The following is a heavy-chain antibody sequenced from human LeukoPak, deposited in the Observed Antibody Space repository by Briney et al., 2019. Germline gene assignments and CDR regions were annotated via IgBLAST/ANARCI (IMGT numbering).Heavy chain of an antibody. Sequence: SETLSLTCTVSGGSISSGGYSWSWIRQHPGKGLEWIGYIYYSGSTYYNPSLKSRVTISVDTSKNQFSLRLSSVTAADTAVYYCARGIAVAGNWFDPWGQGTLVTVSS. D-gene: IGHD6-19*01. J-gene: IGHJ5*02. V-gene: IGHV4-31*03. CDR3: ARGIAVAGNWFDP. CDR1: GGSISSGGYS. CDR2: IYYSGST.